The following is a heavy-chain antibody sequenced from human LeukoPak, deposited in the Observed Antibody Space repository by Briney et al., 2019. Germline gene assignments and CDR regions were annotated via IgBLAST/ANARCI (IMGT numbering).Heavy chain of an antibody. CDR2: INPSGGST. D-gene: IGHD2-2*01. CDR1: GYTFTSYY. Sequence: ASVKVSCKASGYTFTSYYMHWVRQAPGQGLEWTGIINPSGGSTSYAQKFQGRVTMTRDTSTGTVYMELSSLRSEDTAVYYCARGCGSTSCRYNWFDPWGQGTLVTVSS. V-gene: IGHV1-46*01. J-gene: IGHJ5*02. CDR3: ARGCGSTSCRYNWFDP.